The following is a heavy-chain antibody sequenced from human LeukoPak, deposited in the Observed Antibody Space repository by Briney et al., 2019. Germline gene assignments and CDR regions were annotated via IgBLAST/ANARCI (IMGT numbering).Heavy chain of an antibody. Sequence: PGGSLRLSCAASGFTFSRFPMHWVRQAPGKVLVWVSRINTDGSSTSYADSVKGRFTISRDNAKNTLYLQMNSLRAEDTAVYYCARIGPTVTSLNWGQGTLVTVSS. J-gene: IGHJ4*02. V-gene: IGHV3-74*01. CDR2: INTDGSST. CDR1: GFTFSRFP. CDR3: ARIGPTVTSLN. D-gene: IGHD4-17*01.